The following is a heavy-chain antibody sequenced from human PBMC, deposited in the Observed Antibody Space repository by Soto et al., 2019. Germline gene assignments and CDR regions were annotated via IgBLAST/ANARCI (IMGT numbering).Heavy chain of an antibody. J-gene: IGHJ4*02. V-gene: IGHV3-23*01. CDR2: ISGSGRNT. Sequence: VRLLESGGGLVQPGGSLRLSCAASGFSFRTFAMSWVRQAPGRGLEWVSVISGSGRNTSYADSVKGRFTISRDNSKNTLFLEMNSLRVEDTAIYYCAKDPAKYQLPEGYWGQGTLVSVSS. D-gene: IGHD2-2*01. CDR1: GFSFRTFA. CDR3: AKDPAKYQLPEGY.